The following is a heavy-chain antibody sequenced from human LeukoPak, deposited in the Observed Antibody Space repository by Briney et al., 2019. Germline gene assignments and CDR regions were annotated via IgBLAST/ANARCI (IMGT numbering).Heavy chain of an antibody. V-gene: IGHV4-34*03. CDR1: GGSFSGYY. J-gene: IGHJ4*02. CDR2: INHSGST. D-gene: IGHD3-22*01. Sequence: PSETLSLTCAVSGGSFSGYYWSWIRQPPGKGLEWIGEINHSGSTNYNPSLKSRVTISVDTSKNQFSLKLSSVTAADTAVYYCWGSSGRGIWGQVTLVTVSS. CDR3: WGSSGRGI.